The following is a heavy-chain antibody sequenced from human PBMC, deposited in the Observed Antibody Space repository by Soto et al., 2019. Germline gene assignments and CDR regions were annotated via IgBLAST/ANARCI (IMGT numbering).Heavy chain of an antibody. CDR1: GGSISSDY. J-gene: IGHJ6*02. CDR3: ARNYDSSGYSYVDYYYGMDI. D-gene: IGHD3-22*01. V-gene: IGHV4-59*01. Sequence: SESLSLTCTVSGGSISSDYWSWFRQPPGKGLEWIGYIYYSGSTNYNPSLKSRVTISVDTSKNQFSLKLSTVTAADTAVYYCARNYDSSGYSYVDYYYGMDIWGQGTMVTVSS. CDR2: IYYSGST.